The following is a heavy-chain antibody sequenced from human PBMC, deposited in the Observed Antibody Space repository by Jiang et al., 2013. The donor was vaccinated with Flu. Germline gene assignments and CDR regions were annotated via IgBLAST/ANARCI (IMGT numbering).Heavy chain of an antibody. Sequence: SGPGLVKPSETLFLTCTVSGGSISSYYWNWIRQPPGKGLEWIGYIYYNGSSHYNPSLRSRGTISIATSKNQFSLKLNSVTAADTAVYYCARGFTVWGQGTTVTVSS. J-gene: IGHJ6*02. CDR3: ARGFTV. CDR1: GGSISSYY. V-gene: IGHV4-59*01. CDR2: IYYNGSS.